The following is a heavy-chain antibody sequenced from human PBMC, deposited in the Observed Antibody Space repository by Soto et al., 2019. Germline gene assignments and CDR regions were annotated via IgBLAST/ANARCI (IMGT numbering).Heavy chain of an antibody. D-gene: IGHD6-13*01. CDR3: ARGSSWHYSLYYYYMDV. Sequence: SETLSLTCTVSGGSISSYYWSWIRQPPGKGLEWIGYIYYSGSTNYNPSLKSRVTISVDTSKNQFSLKLSSVTAADTAVYYCARGSSWHYSLYYYYMDVWGKGTTVTVSS. CDR1: GGSISSYY. J-gene: IGHJ6*03. CDR2: IYYSGST. V-gene: IGHV4-59*08.